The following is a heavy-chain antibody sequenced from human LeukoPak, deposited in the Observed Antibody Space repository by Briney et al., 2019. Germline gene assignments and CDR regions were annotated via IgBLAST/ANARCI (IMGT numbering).Heavy chain of an antibody. D-gene: IGHD2-2*01. V-gene: IGHV3-53*04. J-gene: IGHJ6*02. CDR3: ARVVPYYYYGMDV. Sequence: GGSLRLSCAVSGFTVSSNYMSWVRQAPGKGLEWVSVIYSGGSTYYADSVKGRFTISRHNSKNTLYLQMNSLRAEDTAVYYCARVVPYYYYGMDVWGQGTTVTVSS. CDR2: IYSGGST. CDR1: GFTVSSNY.